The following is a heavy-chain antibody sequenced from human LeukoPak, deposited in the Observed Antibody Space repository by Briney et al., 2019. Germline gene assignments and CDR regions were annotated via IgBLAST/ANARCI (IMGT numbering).Heavy chain of an antibody. Sequence: GGSLRLSCAASGFTFSSYAMSWVRQAPGKGLEWVSAISGRGGSTYYADSVKGRFTISRDNSKNTLYLQMNSLRAEDTAVYYCAKDGSPYYDFWSGYYPSLNWFDPWGQGTLVTVSS. D-gene: IGHD3-3*01. CDR2: ISGRGGST. V-gene: IGHV3-23*01. J-gene: IGHJ5*02. CDR1: GFTFSSYA. CDR3: AKDGSPYYDFWSGYYPSLNWFDP.